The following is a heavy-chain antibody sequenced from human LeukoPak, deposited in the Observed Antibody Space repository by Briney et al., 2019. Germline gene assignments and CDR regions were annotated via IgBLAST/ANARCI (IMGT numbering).Heavy chain of an antibody. Sequence: ASVKVSCKASVSTFTTYGIAGWGQPPGQGLKGREWINPYTGNTNYAQKLQGRVTVTIDTSTNTAYMELRSLRSDDTAVYYCAGPTTLTAMDAFDIWGQGTMVTVSS. CDR2: INPYTGNT. J-gene: IGHJ3*02. V-gene: IGHV1-18*01. CDR1: VSTFTTYG. D-gene: IGHD4-11*01. CDR3: AGPTTLTAMDAFDI.